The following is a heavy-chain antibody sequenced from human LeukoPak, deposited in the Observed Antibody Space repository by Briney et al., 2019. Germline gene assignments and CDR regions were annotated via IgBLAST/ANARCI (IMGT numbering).Heavy chain of an antibody. V-gene: IGHV3-11*05. Sequence: PGGSLRLSCAASGFTFSDYYMSWIRQAPGKGLEWVSYISSSSSYTNYADSVKGRFTISRDNAKNSLYLQMNSLRPEDTAVYYCARVPVSERAFDIWGQGTMVTVSS. CDR3: ARVPVSERAFDI. CDR2: ISSSSSYT. J-gene: IGHJ3*02. D-gene: IGHD1-26*01. CDR1: GFTFSDYY.